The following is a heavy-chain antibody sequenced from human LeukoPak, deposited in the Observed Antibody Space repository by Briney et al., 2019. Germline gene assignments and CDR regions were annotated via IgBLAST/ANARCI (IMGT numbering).Heavy chain of an antibody. CDR2: IYYSGST. Sequence: KPSETLSLTCTVSGGSISSSSYYWGWIRQPPGKGLEWIGSIYYSGSTYYNPSLKSRVTISVDTSKNQFSLKLSSVTAADTAVYYCATPRQKKPQNRYGMDVWGQGTTVTVPS. J-gene: IGHJ6*02. CDR1: GGSISSSSYY. V-gene: IGHV4-39*01. CDR3: ATPRQKKPQNRYGMDV.